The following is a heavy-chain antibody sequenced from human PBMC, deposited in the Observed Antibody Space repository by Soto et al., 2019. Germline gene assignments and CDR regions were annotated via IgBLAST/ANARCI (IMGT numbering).Heavy chain of an antibody. V-gene: IGHV1-3*01. D-gene: IGHD5-12*01. CDR1: GYTFTSYA. CDR3: ARDIVAGHFDY. J-gene: IGHJ4*02. Sequence: QVQLVQSGAEVKKPGASVKVSCKASGYTFTSYAMHWVRQAPGQGLEWMGWINAGNGNTKYSQKFQGRVTITRDTSASTAYMELSSLRSEDTAVYYCARDIVAGHFDYWGQGTLVTVSS. CDR2: INAGNGNT.